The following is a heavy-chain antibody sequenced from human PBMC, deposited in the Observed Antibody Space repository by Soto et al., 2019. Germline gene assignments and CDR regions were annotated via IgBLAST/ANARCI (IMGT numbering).Heavy chain of an antibody. J-gene: IGHJ5*02. CDR1: GFTFSSYG. Sequence: PGGSLRLSCAASGFTFSSYGMHWVRQAPGKGLEWVAVISYDGSNKYYAENEKGRFTISRDNSKNTLYLQMNSLRAEDTAVYYCAKDEFDPWGQGTLVTVSS. CDR2: ISYDGSNK. CDR3: AKDEFDP. V-gene: IGHV3-30*18.